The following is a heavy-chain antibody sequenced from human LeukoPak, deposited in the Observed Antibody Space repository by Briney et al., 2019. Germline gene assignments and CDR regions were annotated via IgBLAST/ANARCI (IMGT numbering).Heavy chain of an antibody. CDR3: ARGEYSRNWFDP. V-gene: IGHV4-59*11. Sequence: SETLSLTCTVSGGSISSHYWSWIRQPPGKGLEWIGYIYYSGSTNYNPSLKSRVTISVDTSKNQFSLKLSSVTAADTAVHYCARGEYSRNWFDPWGQGTLVTVSS. CDR1: GGSISSHY. CDR2: IYYSGST. D-gene: IGHD6-6*01. J-gene: IGHJ5*02.